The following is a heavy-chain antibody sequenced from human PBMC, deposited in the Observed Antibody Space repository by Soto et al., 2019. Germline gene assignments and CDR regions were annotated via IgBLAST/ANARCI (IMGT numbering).Heavy chain of an antibody. CDR3: AKMPGWYNNFDD. D-gene: IGHD1-1*01. V-gene: IGHV3-23*01. CDR1: GFTFSSYA. Sequence: EVQLLESGGGLVQPGGSLRLSCAASGFTFSSYAMSWVRQAPGKGLEWVSAISGSGGSTYYADSVKGRFTISRDNSKNTLYLQMNSLRTEDTAEYYCAKMPGWYNNFDDWGQGTLVTVSS. CDR2: ISGSGGST. J-gene: IGHJ4*02.